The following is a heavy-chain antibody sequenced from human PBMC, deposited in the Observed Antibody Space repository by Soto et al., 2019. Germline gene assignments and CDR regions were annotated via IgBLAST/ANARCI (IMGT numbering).Heavy chain of an antibody. CDR2: ISAYNGNT. V-gene: IGHV1-18*04. D-gene: IGHD2-15*01. CDR1: GYTFTSYG. CDR3: ARGDPVAATRPNWFDP. Sequence: GASVKVSCKASGYTFTSYGISWVRQAPGQGLEWMGWISAYNGNTNYAQKLQGRVTMTTDTSTSTAYMELRSLRSDDTAVYYCARGDPVAATRPNWFDPWGQGTLVTVSS. J-gene: IGHJ5*02.